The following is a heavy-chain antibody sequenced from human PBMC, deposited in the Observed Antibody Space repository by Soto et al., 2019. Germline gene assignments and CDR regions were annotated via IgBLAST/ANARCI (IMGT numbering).Heavy chain of an antibody. CDR2: IYYSGST. J-gene: IGHJ4*02. CDR3: ARDGYYYDSSGYQRVYYFDY. V-gene: IGHV4-39*07. D-gene: IGHD3-22*01. Sequence: PSETLSLTCTVSGGSISSSSYYWGWIRQPPGKGLVWIGSIYYSGSTYYNPSLKSRVTISVDTSKNQFSLKLSSVTAADTAVYFCARDGYYYDSSGYQRVYYFDYWGQRTPVTVSS. CDR1: GGSISSSSYY.